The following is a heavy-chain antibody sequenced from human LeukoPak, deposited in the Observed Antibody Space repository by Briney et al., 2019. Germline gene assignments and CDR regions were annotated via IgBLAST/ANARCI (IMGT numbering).Heavy chain of an antibody. V-gene: IGHV3-23*01. CDR3: AKDLRYSGSPRAFDF. CDR1: GFTFSTYG. Sequence: TGGSLRLSCAASGFTFSTYGMSWVRQAPGKGLEWVSTISGSGSNTFYADSVKGRFTISRDNSKNTLYLQMNSLRAEDTAVYYCAKDLRYSGSPRAFDFWGQGTTVTVSS. J-gene: IGHJ3*01. D-gene: IGHD1-26*01. CDR2: ISGSGSNT.